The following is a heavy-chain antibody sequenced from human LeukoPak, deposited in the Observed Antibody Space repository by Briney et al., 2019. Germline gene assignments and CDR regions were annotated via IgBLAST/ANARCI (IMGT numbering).Heavy chain of an antibody. CDR1: GGSIGSNY. D-gene: IGHD6-13*01. CDR2: IYYTGGT. Sequence: PSETLSLTCTVSGGSIGSNYWTWIRQPPGKGLEYIGYIYYTGGTNYNPSLKSRVTISVDTSKNQFSLKLSSVTAADTAVYYCASLRSRPWQQREFDYWGQGTLVTVSS. CDR3: ASLRSRPWQQREFDY. V-gene: IGHV4-59*12. J-gene: IGHJ4*02.